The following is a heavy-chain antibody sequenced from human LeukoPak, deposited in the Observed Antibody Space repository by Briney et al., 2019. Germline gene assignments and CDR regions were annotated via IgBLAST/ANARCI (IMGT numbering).Heavy chain of an antibody. D-gene: IGHD3-3*01. CDR3: ARSVTIFGVGRHNWFDP. J-gene: IGHJ5*02. Sequence: SETLSLTCTVSGYSISNSYFWGWIRQPPGKGLEWIGCIYHSGSTYYSPSLKSRVTISVDTSKNQFSLKLSSVTAADTAVYYCARSVTIFGVGRHNWFDPWGQGTLVTVSS. CDR2: IYHSGST. CDR1: GYSISNSYF. V-gene: IGHV4-38-2*02.